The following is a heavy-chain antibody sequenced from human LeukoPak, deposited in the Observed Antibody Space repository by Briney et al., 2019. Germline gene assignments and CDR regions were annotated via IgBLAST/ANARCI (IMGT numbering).Heavy chain of an antibody. CDR1: GGSLSSYY. D-gene: IGHD3-3*01. CDR3: ARALSYYDFWSGSREGYMDV. J-gene: IGHJ6*03. V-gene: IGHV4-59*01. CDR2: IYYSGSI. Sequence: SETLSLTCTVSGGSLSSYYWAWIRQPPGKGLEWIGYIYYSGSIHYNPSFKSRVTISLDTSKNQFSLKLSSVTAADTAVYYCARALSYYDFWSGSREGYMDVWGKGTTVTVSS.